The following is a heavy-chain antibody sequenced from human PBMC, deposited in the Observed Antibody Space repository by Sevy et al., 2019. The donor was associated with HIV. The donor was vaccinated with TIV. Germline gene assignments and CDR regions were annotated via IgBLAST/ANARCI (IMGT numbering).Heavy chain of an antibody. J-gene: IGHJ4*02. CDR3: SRNGEDYYDILTGQFHFDY. CDR1: GFTFADYG. CDR2: IRGKAHGGTT. D-gene: IGHD3-9*01. Sequence: GGSLSLSCTASGFTFADYGMGWFRQAPGKGLEWVGFIRGKAHGGTTEYAGSVKGRFTISRADSKSIAYLQMNSLKNEVTAVYFCSRNGEDYYDILTGQFHFDYWGQGALVTVSS. V-gene: IGHV3-49*03.